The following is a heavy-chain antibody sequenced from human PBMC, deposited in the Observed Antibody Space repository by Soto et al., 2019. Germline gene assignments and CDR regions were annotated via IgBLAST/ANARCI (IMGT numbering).Heavy chain of an antibody. V-gene: IGHV1-18*01. CDR2: ISAYNGNT. J-gene: IGHJ4*02. CDR1: GYTFTSYG. Sequence: QVQLVQSGAEVKKPGASVKVSCKASGYTFTSYGISWVRQAPGQGLEWMGWISAYNGNTNYAQKLQGRVTMTTDTSTSTDYMELRSLRSGDTAVYYCAREERGIHDYGDQPGDYWGQGTLVTVSS. D-gene: IGHD4-17*01. CDR3: AREERGIHDYGDQPGDY.